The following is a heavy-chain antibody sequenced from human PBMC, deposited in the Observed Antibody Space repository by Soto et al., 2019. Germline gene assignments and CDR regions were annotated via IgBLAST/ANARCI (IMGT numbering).Heavy chain of an antibody. J-gene: IGHJ5*02. Sequence: GGSLRLSCAASGFTFSSYAMSWVRQAPGKGLEWVSAISGSGGSTYYADSVKGRFTISRDNSKNTLYLQMNSLRAEDTAVYYCAKAPSYYDILTGYFPGYNWFDPWGQGTLVTVSS. CDR3: AKAPSYYDILTGYFPGYNWFDP. CDR2: ISGSGGST. V-gene: IGHV3-23*01. CDR1: GFTFSSYA. D-gene: IGHD3-9*01.